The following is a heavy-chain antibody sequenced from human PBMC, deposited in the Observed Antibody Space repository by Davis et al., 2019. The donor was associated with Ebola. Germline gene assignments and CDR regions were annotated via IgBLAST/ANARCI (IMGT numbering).Heavy chain of an antibody. V-gene: IGHV1-2*04. D-gene: IGHD6-19*01. CDR2: INPNSGGT. Sequence: AASVQVSCKASGYTFTGYYMHWVRQAPGQGLEWMGWINPNSGGTNYAQKFQGWVTMTRDTSISTAYMELSRLRSDDTAVYYCARDRGLGIAVAGLAVYGMDVWGQGTTVTVSS. CDR3: ARDRGLGIAVAGLAVYGMDV. CDR1: GYTFTGYY. J-gene: IGHJ6*02.